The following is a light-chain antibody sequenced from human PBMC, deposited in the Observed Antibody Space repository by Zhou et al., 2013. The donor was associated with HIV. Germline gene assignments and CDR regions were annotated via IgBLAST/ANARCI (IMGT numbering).Light chain of an antibody. CDR2: DAS. V-gene: IGKV3-15*01. CDR3: QQYNNWPRT. CDR1: QSVSSN. Sequence: EIVMTQSPATVSVSPGERATLSCRASQSVSSNLAWYQQKPGQAPRLLFYDASMRATGIPARFSGSGSGTEFTLTISTMQSEDLAIYYCQQYNNWPRTFGQGTKVEI. J-gene: IGKJ1*01.